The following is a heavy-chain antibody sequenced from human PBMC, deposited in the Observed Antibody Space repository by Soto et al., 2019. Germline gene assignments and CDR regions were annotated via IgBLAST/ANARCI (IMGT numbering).Heavy chain of an antibody. Sequence: GGSLRLSCGASGFTFSSYWMHWVRQAPGKGLVWVSRINSDGSSTSYADSVKGRFTISRDNAKNTLYLQMNSLRAEDTAVYYCARGSGYSSSWYLLWGQGTLVTVSS. J-gene: IGHJ4*02. CDR1: GFTFSSYW. CDR3: ARGSGYSSSWYLL. V-gene: IGHV3-74*01. D-gene: IGHD6-13*01. CDR2: INSDGSST.